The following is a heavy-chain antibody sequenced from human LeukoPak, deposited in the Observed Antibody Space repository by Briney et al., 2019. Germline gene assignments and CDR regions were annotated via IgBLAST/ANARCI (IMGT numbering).Heavy chain of an antibody. D-gene: IGHD1-26*01. CDR1: GFTFSSYA. CDR2: ISSSSSYI. V-gene: IGHV3-21*01. Sequence: GGSLRLSCAASGFTFSSYAMSWVRQAPGKGLEWVSSISSSSSYIYYADSVKGRFTISRDNAKNSLYLQMNSLRAEDTAVYYCARDSSSGSYRDWGQGTLVTVSS. CDR3: ARDSSSGSYRD. J-gene: IGHJ4*02.